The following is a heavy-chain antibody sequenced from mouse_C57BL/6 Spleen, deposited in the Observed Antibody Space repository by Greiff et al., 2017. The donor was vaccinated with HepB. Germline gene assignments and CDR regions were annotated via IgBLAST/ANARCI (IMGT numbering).Heavy chain of an antibody. CDR1: GYTFTSYW. CDR2: IDPSDSYT. J-gene: IGHJ1*03. D-gene: IGHD1-1*01. CDR3: ARYGYYGSSYWYFDV. Sequence: VQLQQSGAELVMPGASVKLSCKASGYTFTSYWMHWVKQRPGQGLEWIGEIDPSDSYTNYNQKFKGKSTLTVDKSSSTAYMQLSSLTSEDSAVYYCARYGYYGSSYWYFDVWGTGTTVTVSS. V-gene: IGHV1-69*01.